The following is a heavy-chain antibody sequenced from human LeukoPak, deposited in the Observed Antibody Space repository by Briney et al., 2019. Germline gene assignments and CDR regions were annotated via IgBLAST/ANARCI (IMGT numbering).Heavy chain of an antibody. CDR2: ISISGSTI. Sequence: GGSLRLSCAASGFTFSSYSMKWVRKAPGQGLEWVSFISISGSTIHYADSVKGRFTISRDNSKNTLYLQMNSLRAEDTAVYYCAKGLRKLIVGSTEYYFDYWGQGTLVTVSS. V-gene: IGHV3-48*01. CDR1: GFTFSSYS. D-gene: IGHD1-26*01. J-gene: IGHJ4*02. CDR3: AKGLRKLIVGSTEYYFDY.